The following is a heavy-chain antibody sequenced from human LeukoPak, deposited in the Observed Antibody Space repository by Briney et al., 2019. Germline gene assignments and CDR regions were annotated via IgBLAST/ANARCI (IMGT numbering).Heavy chain of an antibody. CDR1: GFTFTVYW. J-gene: IGHJ3*01. V-gene: IGHV3-7*04. D-gene: IGHD2-2*01. CDR2: INKEGSDQ. Sequence: PGGSLRLSCAASGFTFTVYWMSWVRQAPGKGLEWLANINKEGSDQYYVDSVKGRFTISRDNAQNSIYQQVNGLRADDTAVYYCVREVPGIMVAFDLWGQGTMLSVSS. CDR3: VREVPGIMVAFDL.